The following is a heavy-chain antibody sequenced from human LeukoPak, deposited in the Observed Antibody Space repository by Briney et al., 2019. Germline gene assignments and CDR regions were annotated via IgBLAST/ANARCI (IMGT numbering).Heavy chain of an antibody. CDR3: AQDPSARLAWEH. V-gene: IGHV3-23*01. Sequence: GGSLRLSCAASGFTFSSYAMSWVRQAPGKGLEWVSAISGSGGSTYYADSVKGRFTISRDNSKNTLYLQMNSLRAEDTAVYYSAQDPSARLAWEHWGQGTLVTVSS. D-gene: IGHD1-1*01. CDR1: GFTFSSYA. CDR2: ISGSGGST. J-gene: IGHJ4*02.